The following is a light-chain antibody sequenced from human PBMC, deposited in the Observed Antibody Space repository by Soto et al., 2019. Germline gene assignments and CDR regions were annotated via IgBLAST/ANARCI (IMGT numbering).Light chain of an antibody. J-gene: IGKJ5*01. CDR3: QQRSNWPPNT. CDR2: DAS. CDR1: QSVSSY. V-gene: IGKV3-11*01. Sequence: FVLTQFPVTLSFSPRERATLSCTASQSVSSYLAWYQQKPGQAPRLLIYDASNRATGIPARFSGSGSGTDFTLTISSLEPEDFAVYYCQQRSNWPPNTFGQGTRLEI.